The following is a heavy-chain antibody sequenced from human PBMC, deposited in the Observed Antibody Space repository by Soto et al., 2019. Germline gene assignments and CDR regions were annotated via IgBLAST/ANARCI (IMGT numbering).Heavy chain of an antibody. V-gene: IGHV4-30-2*01. D-gene: IGHD3-16*01. CDR2: IYHSGST. CDR3: ARAYGDDYDWGYFDY. Sequence: SETLCLTCAISGGSISSGGYSWSWIRQPPGKGLEWIGYIYHSGSTYYNPSLKSRVTISVDRSKNQFSLKLSSVTAADTAVYYCARAYGDDYDWGYFDYWGQGTMVTVSS. J-gene: IGHJ4*02. CDR1: GGSISSGGYS.